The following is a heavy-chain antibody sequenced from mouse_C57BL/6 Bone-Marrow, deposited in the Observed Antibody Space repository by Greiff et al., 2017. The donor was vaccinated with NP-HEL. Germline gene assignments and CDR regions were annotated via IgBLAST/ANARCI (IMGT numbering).Heavy chain of an antibody. D-gene: IGHD2-4*01. CDR3: ARTEPYYDYDDGAWFAY. CDR1: GYTFTDYN. J-gene: IGHJ3*01. CDR2: INPNNGGT. Sequence: EVQLQESGPELVKPGASVKMSCKASGYTFTDYNMHWVKQSHGKSLEWIGYINPNNGGTSYNQKFKGKATLTVNKSSSTAYMELRSLTSEDSAVYYCARTEPYYDYDDGAWFAYWGQGTLVTVSA. V-gene: IGHV1-22*01.